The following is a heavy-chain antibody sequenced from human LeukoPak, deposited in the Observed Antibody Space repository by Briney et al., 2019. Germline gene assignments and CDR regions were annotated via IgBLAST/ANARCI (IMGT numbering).Heavy chain of an antibody. V-gene: IGHV3-23*01. CDR3: AKRDYYDSSGYFPLFDY. CDR2: ISGDAGTI. J-gene: IGHJ4*02. Sequence: GGSLRLSCAASGFTFSSYAMAWVRQAPGKGLGWVSGISGDAGTIYYADSVKGRFTISRDNSKNTLYLQMSSLRAEDTAVYYCAKRDYYDSSGYFPLFDYWGQGTLVTVSS. D-gene: IGHD3-22*01. CDR1: GFTFSSYA.